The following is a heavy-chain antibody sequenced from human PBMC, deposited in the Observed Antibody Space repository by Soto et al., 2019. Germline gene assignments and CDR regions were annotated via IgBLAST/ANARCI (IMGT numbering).Heavy chain of an antibody. V-gene: IGHV3-23*01. CDR3: AKQARGYRYGSPSPPMDV. Sequence: PGRPLRLSCTASGFTLISFASSWVRRAPRKGLEWVSAISGSGGSTYYADSVKGRFTISRDNSKNTLYLQMNSLRAEDTAVYYCAKQARGYRYGSPSPPMDVWGKGPTVTVSS. J-gene: IGHJ6*03. CDR1: GFTLISFA. CDR2: ISGSGGST. D-gene: IGHD5-18*01.